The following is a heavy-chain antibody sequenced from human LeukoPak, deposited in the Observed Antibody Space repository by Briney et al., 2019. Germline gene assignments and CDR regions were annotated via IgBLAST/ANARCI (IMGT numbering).Heavy chain of an antibody. CDR1: GYTFTSYG. Sequence: ASVKVSCKASGYTFTSYGISWVRQAPGQGLEWMGWINPNSGGTNYAQKFQGRVTMTRDTSISTAYMELSRLRSDDTAVYYCARQARNSNWFDPWGQGTLVTVSS. V-gene: IGHV1-2*02. J-gene: IGHJ5*02. CDR3: ARQARNSNWFDP. D-gene: IGHD4-23*01. CDR2: INPNSGGT.